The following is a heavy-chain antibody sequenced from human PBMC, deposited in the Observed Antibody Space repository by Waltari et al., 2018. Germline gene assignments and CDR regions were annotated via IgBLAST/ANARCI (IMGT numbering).Heavy chain of an antibody. CDR2: IKEDGSEK. Sequence: EVQLVESGGGLVQPGGSLRLSCAASGFTFSTFRRGWVRQAPGEGLEWVANIKEDGSEKYYVDSVKGRLTISRDNAKNSLYLQMNSLRGEDTAVYYCARYYYDFLYYFDYWGQGALVTVSS. CDR1: GFTFSTFR. CDR3: ARYYYDFLYYFDY. J-gene: IGHJ4*02. V-gene: IGHV3-7*01. D-gene: IGHD3-22*01.